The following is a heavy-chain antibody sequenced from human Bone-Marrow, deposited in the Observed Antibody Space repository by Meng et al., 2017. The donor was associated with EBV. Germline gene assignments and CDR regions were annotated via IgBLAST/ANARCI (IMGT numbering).Heavy chain of an antibody. CDR1: GGSFSGYY. CDR3: ARARVGATRGTYFDY. D-gene: IGHD1-26*01. J-gene: IGHJ4*02. CDR2: INHSGST. V-gene: IGHV4-34*01. Sequence: QLNLPQWGAGLLKPSETLSLTCAVYGGSFSGYYWSWIRQPPGKGLEWIGEINHSGSTNYNPSLKSRVTISVDTSKNQFSLKLSSVTAADTAVYYCARARVGATRGTYFDYWGQGTLVTVSS.